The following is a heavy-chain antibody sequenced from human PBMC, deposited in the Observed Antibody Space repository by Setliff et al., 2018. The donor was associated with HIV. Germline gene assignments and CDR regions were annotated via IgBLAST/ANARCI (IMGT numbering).Heavy chain of an antibody. CDR3: ARETLRWKSRAFDI. CDR2: INPNSGGT. Sequence: GASVKVSCKASGYTFTGYYMHWVRQAPGQGLEWMGWINPNSGGTNYAQKFQARVTMTRDTSISTAYMELSRLRSDDTAVYYCARETLRWKSRAFDIWGQGTMVTVS. J-gene: IGHJ3*02. V-gene: IGHV1-2*02. CDR1: GYTFTGYY. D-gene: IGHD4-17*01.